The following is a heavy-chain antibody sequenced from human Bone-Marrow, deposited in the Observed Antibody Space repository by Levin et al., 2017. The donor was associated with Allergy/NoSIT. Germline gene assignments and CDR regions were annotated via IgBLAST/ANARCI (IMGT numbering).Heavy chain of an antibody. D-gene: IGHD2-2*02. Sequence: WASVKVSCKASGGTFSDYTVSWVRQAPGQGLEWMGRIIPLFDIVNYAQEFQGRVTITADKSTGTAYMDLSSLRSEDTAVYFCARDPGNYCNSPTCYTYFDHWGQGTLVTVSS. V-gene: IGHV1-69*04. CDR2: IIPLFDIV. J-gene: IGHJ4*02. CDR3: ARDPGNYCNSPTCYTYFDH. CDR1: GGTFSDYT.